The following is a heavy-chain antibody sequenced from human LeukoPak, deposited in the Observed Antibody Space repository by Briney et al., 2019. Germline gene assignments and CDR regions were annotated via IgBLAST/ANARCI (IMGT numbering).Heavy chain of an antibody. CDR1: GYTLTELS. CDR3: ATAPSIVGATAALDY. Sequence: ASVKVSCKVSGYTLTELSMHWVRQAPGKRVGWMGGFDPEDGETIYAQKFQGRVTMTEATSTDTAYMELSSLRSEDTAVYYCATAPSIVGATAALDYWGQGTLVTVSP. J-gene: IGHJ4*02. V-gene: IGHV1-24*01. D-gene: IGHD1-26*01. CDR2: FDPEDGET.